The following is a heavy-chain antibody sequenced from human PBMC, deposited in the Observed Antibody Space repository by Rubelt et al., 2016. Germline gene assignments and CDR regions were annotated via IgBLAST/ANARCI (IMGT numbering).Heavy chain of an antibody. J-gene: IGHJ4*02. V-gene: IGHV4-34*01. Sequence: QVQLQESGPGLVKPSETLSLTCAVYGGSFSGYYWSWIRQPPGKGLEWIGEINHSGSTNYNPSLKSRVTISVDTSKNQFSLKLSSVAAADTAVYYCAQGYCSSTSCYTDVFDYWGQGTLVTVSS. CDR2: INHSGST. CDR1: GGSFSGYY. D-gene: IGHD2-2*02. CDR3: AQGYCSSTSCYTDVFDY.